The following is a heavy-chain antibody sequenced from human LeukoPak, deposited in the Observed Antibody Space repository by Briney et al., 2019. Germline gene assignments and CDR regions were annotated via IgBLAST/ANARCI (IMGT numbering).Heavy chain of an antibody. V-gene: IGHV3-23*01. J-gene: IGHJ4*02. CDR2: ITSSGDST. D-gene: IGHD7-27*01. Sequence: GGSLRLSCAASGFSFSNYALSWVRQSPRQGLEWVSAITSSGDSTCYADSVKGRFTISRDNSKNTLYLQMSSLRADDTAVYYCAALGPPIDFWGQGTLVTVSS. CDR1: GFSFSNYA. CDR3: AALGPPIDF.